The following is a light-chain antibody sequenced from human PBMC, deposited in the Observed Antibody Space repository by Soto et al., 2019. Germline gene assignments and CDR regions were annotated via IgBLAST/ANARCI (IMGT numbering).Light chain of an antibody. V-gene: IGKV1-39*01. CDR2: AAF. CDR1: QSISSY. CDR3: QQSYRTAYT. J-gene: IGKJ2*01. Sequence: DIQMTQSPSSLSASVGDRVTITCRASQSISSYLNWYQQKPGQAPKLLIYAAFSLQIGVPSRFSGSGSGTDFTLTIRSLQPEDFATYYCQQSYRTAYTFGQLTTMEIK.